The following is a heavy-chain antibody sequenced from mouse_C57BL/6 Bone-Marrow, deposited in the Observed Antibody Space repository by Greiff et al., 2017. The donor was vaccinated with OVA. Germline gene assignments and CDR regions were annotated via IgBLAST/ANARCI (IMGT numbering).Heavy chain of an antibody. Sequence: VMLVESGPGLVAPSQSLSITCTVSGFSLTSYGVDWVRQSPGKGLEWLGVIWGVGSTNYNSALKSRLSISKDNSKSQVFLKMNSLQTDDTAMYYCASVYYDYDGSWFAYWGQGTLVTVSA. CDR1: GFSLTSYG. D-gene: IGHD2-4*01. V-gene: IGHV2-6*01. CDR3: ASVYYDYDGSWFAY. J-gene: IGHJ3*01. CDR2: IWGVGST.